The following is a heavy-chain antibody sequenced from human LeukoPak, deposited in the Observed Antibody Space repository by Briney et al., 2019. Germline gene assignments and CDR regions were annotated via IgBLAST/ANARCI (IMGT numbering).Heavy chain of an antibody. CDR3: AREGADDHGRLLWFDP. D-gene: IGHD4-17*01. V-gene: IGHV1-18*01. Sequence: PVASVKVSCKASGGTFSNYAIGWVRQAPGQGLEWMGKISAYNNYTTYAQKFQGRIAMTTDTSTNTAYMDLRSLRSDDTAFYYCAREGADDHGRLLWFDPWGQGTLVTVSS. CDR2: ISAYNNYT. CDR1: GGTFSNYA. J-gene: IGHJ5*02.